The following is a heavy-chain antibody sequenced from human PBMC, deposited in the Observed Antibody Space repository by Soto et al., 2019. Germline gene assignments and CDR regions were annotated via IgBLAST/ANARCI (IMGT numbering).Heavy chain of an antibody. J-gene: IGHJ4*01. CDR1: GFVFSNAW. CDR3: TTDSYSTMIEVRFDY. Sequence: EVQLVDSGGDLVKPGGSLRLSCAGSGFVFSNAWINWVRQAPGKGLEWVVRIKSKALGGTTDFAAPVRGRFAITRDDSRNMAYMQMNSLNTEDTAVYYCTTDSYSTMIEVRFDYWGHGTPVTVSS. V-gene: IGHV3-15*07. D-gene: IGHD3-22*01. CDR2: IKSKALGGTT.